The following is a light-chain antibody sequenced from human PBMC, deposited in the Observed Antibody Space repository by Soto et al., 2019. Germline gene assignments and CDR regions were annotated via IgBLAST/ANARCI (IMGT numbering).Light chain of an antibody. Sequence: EIVMTQSPATLSVSPGERATLSCRASQSVGTDFAWYQQKPGQAPRRLIYGASTRATGIPARFSGSGSGTEFTLTINSLQAEDLAVYYCHQYNDWPRFTCGPGTKVEIK. CDR1: QSVGTD. J-gene: IGKJ3*01. CDR3: HQYNDWPRFT. CDR2: GAS. V-gene: IGKV3-15*01.